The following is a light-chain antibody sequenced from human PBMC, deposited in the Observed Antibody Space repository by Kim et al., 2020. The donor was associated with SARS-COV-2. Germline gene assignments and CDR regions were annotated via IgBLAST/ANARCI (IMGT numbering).Light chain of an antibody. CDR3: CSYAGSWV. CDR2: EVS. J-gene: IGLJ3*02. CDR1: SSDVGSYNL. V-gene: IGLV2-23*02. Sequence: SPGQSITISCTGTSSDVGSYNLVSWYQQHPGKAPKLRIYEVSKRPSGVSNRFSGSKSGNTASLTISGLQAEDEADYYCCSYAGSWVFGGGTQLTVL.